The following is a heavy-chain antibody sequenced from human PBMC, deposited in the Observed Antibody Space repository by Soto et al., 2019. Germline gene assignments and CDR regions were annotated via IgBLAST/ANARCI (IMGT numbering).Heavy chain of an antibody. CDR1: GFTFRNHA. CDR3: ARSDREEVLVVGGARTGEYGIDM. D-gene: IGHD2-15*01. Sequence: QVQLVESGGGVVQPGGSLRLSCAASGFTFRNHAMHWVRQAPGKGLECLAVIAHDCSNAFYRESVQGRFTVSRDNSKTTLYWYMNSLRSEDTGVYYGARSDREEVLVVGGARTGEYGIDMWGPVPTVIVSS. J-gene: IGHJ6*02. CDR2: IAHDCSNA. V-gene: IGHV3-30-3*01.